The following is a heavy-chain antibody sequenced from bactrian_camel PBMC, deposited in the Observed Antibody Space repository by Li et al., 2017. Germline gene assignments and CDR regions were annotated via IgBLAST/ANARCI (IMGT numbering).Heavy chain of an antibody. CDR3: AASTLCSGGWPIVGDSE. Sequence: VQLVESGGGSAQAGGSLRLSCPVSEQMKSDICGVGWFRRVPEQDLDGIAGLLLRNRKTSYANSVKGRFTISLDHANKMLYLEMNSLKPGDTAMYYCAASTLCSGGWPIVGDSEWRQGTQVTVS. V-gene: IGHV3S63*01. J-gene: IGHJ4*01. CDR2: LLLRNRKT. CDR1: EQMKSDICG. D-gene: IGHD2*01.